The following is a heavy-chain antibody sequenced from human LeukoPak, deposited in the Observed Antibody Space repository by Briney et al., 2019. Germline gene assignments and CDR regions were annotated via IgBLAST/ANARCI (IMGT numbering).Heavy chain of an antibody. D-gene: IGHD3-22*01. V-gene: IGHV1-69*04. CDR1: GGTFSSYA. CDR2: IIPILGIA. J-gene: IGHJ6*02. CDR3: ARVTYYDSSGYYYYYYGMDV. Sequence: ASVKVSCKASGGTFSSYAISWVRQAPGQGLEWMGRIIPILGIANYAQKFQGRVTITADKSTSTAYMELSSLRSEDTAVYYCARVTYYDSSGYYYYYYGMDVWGQGTTVTVSS.